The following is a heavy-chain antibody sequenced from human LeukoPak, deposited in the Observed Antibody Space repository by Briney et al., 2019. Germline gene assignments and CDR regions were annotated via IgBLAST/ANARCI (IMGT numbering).Heavy chain of an antibody. Sequence: PGGSLRLSCAASGFTFGHYWMTWLRQAPGKGLEWVSSISSSRRYIYYADSVKGRFTISRDNAKNSLYLQMNSLSAEDTAVYYCARGADSSGSEQYFDYWGQGTLVTVSS. CDR3: ARGADSSGSEQYFDY. V-gene: IGHV3-21*01. D-gene: IGHD3-22*01. J-gene: IGHJ4*02. CDR1: GFTFGHYW. CDR2: ISSSRRYI.